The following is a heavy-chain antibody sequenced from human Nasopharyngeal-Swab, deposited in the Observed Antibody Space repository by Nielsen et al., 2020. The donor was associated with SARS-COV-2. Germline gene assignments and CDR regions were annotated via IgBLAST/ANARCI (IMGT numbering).Heavy chain of an antibody. V-gene: IGHV4-31*02. CDR2: IYYSGGT. J-gene: IGHJ4*02. D-gene: IGHD6-13*01. Sequence: RQAPGKGLEWIGYIYYSGGTYYNPSLKSRVTISVDTSKNQFSLKLSSVTAADTAVYYCARGKPDAFVSGIAAAGQFDYWGQGTLVTVSS. CDR3: ARGKPDAFVSGIAAAGQFDY.